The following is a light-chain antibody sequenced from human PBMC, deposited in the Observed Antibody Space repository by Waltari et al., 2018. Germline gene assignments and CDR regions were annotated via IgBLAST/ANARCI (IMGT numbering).Light chain of an antibody. V-gene: IGLV2-18*02. CDR3: GSYSSGDTFV. CDR2: GVS. Sequence: QSALTQPPSVSGSPGQSVTITCTGTSGDVGAFDRVSWYHQSPGTVPRLIIYGVSNRPSGVPARFSGSKSGNTASLTISGLQIDDEAYYYCGSYSSGDTFVFGEGTKLTVL. CDR1: SGDVGAFDR. J-gene: IGLJ3*02.